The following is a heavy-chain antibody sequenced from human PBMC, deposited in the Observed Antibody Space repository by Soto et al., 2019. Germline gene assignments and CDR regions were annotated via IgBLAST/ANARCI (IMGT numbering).Heavy chain of an antibody. CDR2: IIPIFGTA. CDR1: GGTFSSYA. Sequence: QVQLVQSGAEVKKPGSSVKVSCKASGGTFSSYAISWVRQAPGQGLEWMGGIIPIFGTANYAQKFQGRVMITADKSTSTAYMELSSLRSEDTAVYYCARDGFEGTGTIAAHYWGQGTLVTVSS. CDR3: ARDGFEGTGTIAAHY. J-gene: IGHJ4*02. V-gene: IGHV1-69*06. D-gene: IGHD6-6*01.